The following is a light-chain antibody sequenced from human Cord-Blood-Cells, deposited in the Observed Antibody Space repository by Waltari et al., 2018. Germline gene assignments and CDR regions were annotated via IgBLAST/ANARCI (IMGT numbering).Light chain of an antibody. CDR2: SNK. Sequence: QSVLTQPPSASGTPGQRVTISCSGSSSNIGRTTVNWYQQLPGTAPKLLIYSNKQRPSGVPDRFSGSKSGTSASLAISGLQSEDEADYYCAAWDDSLNGWVFGGGTKLTVL. J-gene: IGLJ3*02. CDR1: SSNIGRTT. CDR3: AAWDDSLNGWV. V-gene: IGLV1-44*01.